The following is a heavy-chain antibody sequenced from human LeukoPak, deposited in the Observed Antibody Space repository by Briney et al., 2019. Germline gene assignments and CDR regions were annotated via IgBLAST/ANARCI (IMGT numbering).Heavy chain of an antibody. CDR2: IYSGGST. J-gene: IGHJ6*03. CDR3: ARGSPGYLYYYYMDV. D-gene: IGHD1-1*01. CDR1: GFTVSSNY. V-gene: IGHV3-66*01. Sequence: GGPLRLSCAASGFTVSSNYMSWVRQSPGKGLEWVSVIYSGGSTYYADSVKGRFTISRDNAKNSLYLQMNSLRAEDTAVYYCARGSPGYLYYYYMDVWGKGTTATVSS.